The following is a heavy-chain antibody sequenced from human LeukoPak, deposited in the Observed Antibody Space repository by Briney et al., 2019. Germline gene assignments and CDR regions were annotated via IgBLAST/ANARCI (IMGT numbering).Heavy chain of an antibody. D-gene: IGHD2-8*02. CDR3: ARGVYCTGGVCPFDY. Sequence: SETLSFTCSVSGVSISSYYWSWIRQPPGKGLEWIGYIYYSGSTNYNPSLKSRVTISVDTSKNQFSLKLSPVTAADTAVYYCARGVYCTGGVCPFDYWGQGTLVTVSS. CDR1: GVSISSYY. J-gene: IGHJ4*02. V-gene: IGHV4-59*01. CDR2: IYYSGST.